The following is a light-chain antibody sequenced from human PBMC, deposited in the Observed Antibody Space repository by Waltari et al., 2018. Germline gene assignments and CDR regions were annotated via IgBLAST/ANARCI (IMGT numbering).Light chain of an antibody. CDR1: QSVSSSY. CDR2: GAS. Sequence: EIVLTQSPGTLSLSPGEGATLSCRASQSVSSSYLAWYQQKPGQAPRLLLYGASNRATDIPARFTGSGSGTDFTLTINRLEPEDFAVYYCQQYGNSRGSFGQGTKLEIK. CDR3: QQYGNSRGS. J-gene: IGKJ2*03. V-gene: IGKV3-20*01.